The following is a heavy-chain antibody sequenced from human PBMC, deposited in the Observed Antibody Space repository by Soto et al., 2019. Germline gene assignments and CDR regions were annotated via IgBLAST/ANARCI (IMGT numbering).Heavy chain of an antibody. Sequence: GGSLRLSCAASGFTFSSYAISWVRQTPGKGLEWVSLFSGSGGDTYYADSVKGRLTISRDNSKNTLYLQMNSLGAEDTAVYYCAAGTNSDWYTYWGQGTLVTVSS. CDR1: GFTFSSYA. D-gene: IGHD1-1*01. V-gene: IGHV3-23*01. J-gene: IGHJ4*02. CDR3: AAGTNSDWYTY. CDR2: FSGSGGDT.